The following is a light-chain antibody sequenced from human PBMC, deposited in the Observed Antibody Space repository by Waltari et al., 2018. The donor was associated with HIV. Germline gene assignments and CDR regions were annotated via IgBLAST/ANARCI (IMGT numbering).Light chain of an antibody. V-gene: IGKV3-15*01. CDR2: SAS. CDR1: QSVSSN. Sequence: EIVMTQSPATLSVSPGERAILSCRASQSVSSNLAWYQQKPGQAPRLLIYSASTRFSGSGSGTDFTLTISSLQSEDFAVYHCQQYNNWPPYTFGQGTRLEIK. CDR3: QQYNNWPPYT. J-gene: IGKJ2*01.